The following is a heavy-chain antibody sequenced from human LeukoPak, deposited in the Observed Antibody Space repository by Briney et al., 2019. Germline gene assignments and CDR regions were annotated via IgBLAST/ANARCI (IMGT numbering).Heavy chain of an antibody. V-gene: IGHV3-7*03. Sequence: GGSLRLSCIASGFTFSNYWMSWVRQAPGKGLEWVANIKQDGSEKYYVDSVKGRFSISRDNAKSSLDLQMNDLRAEDTAVYYCATTQTFDYWGQGTLVTVSS. CDR3: ATTQTFDY. J-gene: IGHJ4*02. CDR1: GFTFSNYW. D-gene: IGHD2-15*01. CDR2: IKQDGSEK.